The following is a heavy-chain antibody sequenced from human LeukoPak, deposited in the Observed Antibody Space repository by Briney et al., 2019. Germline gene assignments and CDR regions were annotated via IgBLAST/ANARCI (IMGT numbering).Heavy chain of an antibody. Sequence: GGSLRLSCAASGFTFSTYVINWVRQAPGKGLEWVSGISGRGTSTYYADSVKGRFTISRDNSKNALYLQMNSLRAEDTAVYYCARAVIVVAAATQRNWFDPWGQGTLVTVSS. CDR2: ISGRGTST. CDR3: ARAVIVVAAATQRNWFDP. D-gene: IGHD2-15*01. J-gene: IGHJ5*02. V-gene: IGHV3-23*01. CDR1: GFTFSTYV.